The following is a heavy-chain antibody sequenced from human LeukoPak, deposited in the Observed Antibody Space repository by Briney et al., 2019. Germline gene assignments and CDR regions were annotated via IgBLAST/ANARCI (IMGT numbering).Heavy chain of an antibody. CDR2: IYYSGST. D-gene: IGHD2-15*01. J-gene: IGHJ6*03. CDR1: GGSISSGDYY. CDR3: ARAIYCSGGSCHLGKYYYYYMDV. Sequence: SETLSLTCTVSGGSISSGDYYWSWIRQPPGKGLEWIGYIYYSGSTYYNPSLKSRVTISVDTSKNQFSLKLSSVTAADTAVYYCARAIYCSGGSCHLGKYYYYYMDVWGKGTTVIVSS. V-gene: IGHV4-30-4*08.